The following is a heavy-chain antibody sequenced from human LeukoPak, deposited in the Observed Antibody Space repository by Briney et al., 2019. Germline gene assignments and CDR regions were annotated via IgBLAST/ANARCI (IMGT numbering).Heavy chain of an antibody. CDR3: AKDSATVGGPDFGE. D-gene: IGHD2/OR15-2a*01. V-gene: IGHV3-11*05. Sequence: GGSLRLSCAASGFTFSDYYMSWVRQAPGKGLEWVSYITSSGSYTDYADSVKGRFTISRDNSRNTLSLQMNSLRAEDTAIYYCAKDSATVGGPDFGEWGQGTLVTVSS. CDR1: GFTFSDYY. CDR2: ITSSGSYT. J-gene: IGHJ4*02.